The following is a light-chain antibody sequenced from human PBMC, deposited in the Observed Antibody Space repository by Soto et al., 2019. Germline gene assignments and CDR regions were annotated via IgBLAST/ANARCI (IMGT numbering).Light chain of an antibody. CDR1: QGISSY. Sequence: DIQLTQSPSFLSASVGDRVTITCRASQGISSYLAWYQQKPGKAPKLLIYAASTLQSGVPSRFSGSGSGTEFTLTISSLQPEDFATYYCQQFNSYLLFGPGTKVDIK. CDR3: QQFNSYLL. V-gene: IGKV1-9*01. CDR2: AAS. J-gene: IGKJ3*01.